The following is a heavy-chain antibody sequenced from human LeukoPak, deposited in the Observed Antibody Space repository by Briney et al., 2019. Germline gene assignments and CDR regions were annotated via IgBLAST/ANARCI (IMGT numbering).Heavy chain of an antibody. CDR3: ARAAAGMSGFDP. D-gene: IGHD6-13*01. CDR1: GGSISSDDYY. Sequence: KASETLSLTCTVSGGSISSDDYYWNWIRQPPGKGLEWIGYIYSSGITYYNPSLKSRVIISVETSKNQFSLKLSSATAADTAVYYCARAAAGMSGFDPWGQGTLVTVSS. V-gene: IGHV4-30-4*08. J-gene: IGHJ5*02. CDR2: IYSSGIT.